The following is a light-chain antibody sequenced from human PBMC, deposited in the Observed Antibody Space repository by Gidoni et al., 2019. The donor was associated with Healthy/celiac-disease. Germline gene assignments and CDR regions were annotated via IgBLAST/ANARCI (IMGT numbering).Light chain of an antibody. Sequence: SSELTQAPAVSVALGQTVRITCQGDSLRSYYASWYQQKPGQAPVLVIYGKNNRPSGIPDRFSGSSSGNTASLTITGAQAEDEADYYCNSRDSSGNQVVFGGGTKLTVL. V-gene: IGLV3-19*01. CDR2: GKN. CDR1: SLRSYY. J-gene: IGLJ2*01. CDR3: NSRDSSGNQVV.